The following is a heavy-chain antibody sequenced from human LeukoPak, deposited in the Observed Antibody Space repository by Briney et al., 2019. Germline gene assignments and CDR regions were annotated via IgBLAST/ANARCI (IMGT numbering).Heavy chain of an antibody. V-gene: IGHV4-59*11. CDR2: IYYSGST. J-gene: IGHJ6*03. D-gene: IGHD6-6*01. CDR1: GGSISSHH. CDR3: ARIAAAPYYYYYMDV. Sequence: PSETLSLTCTVSGGSISSHHWSWIRQPPGKGLEWIGYIYYSGSTNYNPSLKSRVTISVDTSKNQFSLKLSSVTAADTAVYYCARIAAAPYYYYYMDVWGKGTTVTVSS.